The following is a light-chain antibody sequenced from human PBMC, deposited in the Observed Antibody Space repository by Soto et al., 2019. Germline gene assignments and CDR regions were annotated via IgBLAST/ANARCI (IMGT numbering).Light chain of an antibody. CDR3: QQYNDWLPIT. CDR2: GAS. V-gene: IGKV3-15*01. J-gene: IGKJ5*01. Sequence: EIVMTQSPDTLSVSVGDRATLSYRASQSVSSNLAWYQQKPGQAPRLLIHGASTRATGIPARFRGSGSGTEFTLTISSLQSEDFGVYYCQQYNDWLPITFGQGTRLEIK. CDR1: QSVSSN.